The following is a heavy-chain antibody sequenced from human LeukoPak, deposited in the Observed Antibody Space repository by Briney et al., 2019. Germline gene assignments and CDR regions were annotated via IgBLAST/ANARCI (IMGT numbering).Heavy chain of an antibody. Sequence: PSETLSLTCTVSGGSISSYYWSWIRQPPGKGLEWIGYIYYSGSTNYNPSLKSRVTISVDTSKNQFSLKLSSVTAADTAVYYCARALGSSWYVPERQAFDIWGQGTMVTVSS. CDR1: GGSISSYY. V-gene: IGHV4-59*01. D-gene: IGHD6-13*01. J-gene: IGHJ3*02. CDR3: ARALGSSWYVPERQAFDI. CDR2: IYYSGST.